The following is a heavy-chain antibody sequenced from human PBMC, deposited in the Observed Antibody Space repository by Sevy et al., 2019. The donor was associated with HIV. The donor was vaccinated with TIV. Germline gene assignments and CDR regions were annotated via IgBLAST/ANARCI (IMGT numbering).Heavy chain of an antibody. CDR3: ARSSGSYDGAFDI. CDR2: ISSSSSYI. J-gene: IGHJ3*02. V-gene: IGHV3-21*01. D-gene: IGHD1-26*01. Sequence: GGSLRLSCAASGFTFSSYSMNWVRQAPGKGLEWVSSISSSSSYIYYAHSVKGRFTISRDNAKNSLYLQMNSLRAEDTAVYYCARSSGSYDGAFDIWGQGTMVTVSS. CDR1: GFTFSSYS.